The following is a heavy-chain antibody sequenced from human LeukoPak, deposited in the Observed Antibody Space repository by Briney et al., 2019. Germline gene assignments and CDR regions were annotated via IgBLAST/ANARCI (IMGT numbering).Heavy chain of an antibody. Sequence: GASVKVSCKASGGTFSSYTISWVRQAPGQGLEWMGMIIPILGIANYAQKFQGRVTITADKSTSTAYMELCSLRSEGTAVCYCASLAYYYDSSGYPDAFDIWGQGTMVTVSS. CDR1: GGTFSSYT. CDR2: IIPILGIA. V-gene: IGHV1-69*02. J-gene: IGHJ3*02. D-gene: IGHD3-22*01. CDR3: ASLAYYYDSSGYPDAFDI.